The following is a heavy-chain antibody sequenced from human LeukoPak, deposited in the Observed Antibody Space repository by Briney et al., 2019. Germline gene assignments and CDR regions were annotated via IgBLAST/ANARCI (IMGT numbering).Heavy chain of an antibody. CDR1: GGSISSYY. V-gene: IGHV4-59*01. Sequence: SETLSLTCTVSGGSISSYYWSWIRQPPGKGLEWIGYIYYSGSTYYNPFLKSRVTISVDTSKNQFSLKLSSVTAADTAVYYCARDSSGYDTLDYWGQGTLVTVSS. CDR3: ARDSSGYDTLDY. D-gene: IGHD5-12*01. J-gene: IGHJ4*02. CDR2: IYYSGST.